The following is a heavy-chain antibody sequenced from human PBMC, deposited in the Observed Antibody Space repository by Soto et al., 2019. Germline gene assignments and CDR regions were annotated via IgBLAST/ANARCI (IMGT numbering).Heavy chain of an antibody. V-gene: IGHV4-31*03. CDR1: GGSISSGGYY. J-gene: IGHJ4*02. CDR2: IYYSGST. D-gene: IGHD3-22*01. Sequence: SETLSLTCTVSGGSISSGGYYWSWIRQHPGKGLEWIGYIYYSGSTYYNPSLKSRVTISVDTSKNQFSLKLSSVTAADTAVYYCARTYYDSSGYQDYWGQGTLVTVSS. CDR3: ARTYYDSSGYQDY.